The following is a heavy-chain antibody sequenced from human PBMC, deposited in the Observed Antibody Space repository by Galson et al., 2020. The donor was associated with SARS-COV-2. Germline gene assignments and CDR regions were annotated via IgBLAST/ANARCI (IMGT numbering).Heavy chain of an antibody. D-gene: IGHD2-2*01. CDR1: EFTFDDYA. Sequence: TGGSLRLSCAASEFTFDDYAMHWVRQAPGKGLEWVSLISGNGDSTYYVDSVKGRFTISRDNRKNSLYLEMNSLRTEDTALYYCARDMEYQRYRGYYYYGMDVWGQGTTVTVSS. CDR2: ISGNGDST. J-gene: IGHJ6*02. V-gene: IGHV3-43*02. CDR3: ARDMEYQRYRGYYYYGMDV.